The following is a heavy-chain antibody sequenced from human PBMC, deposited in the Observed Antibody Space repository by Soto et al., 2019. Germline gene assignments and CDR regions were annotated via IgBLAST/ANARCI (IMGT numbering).Heavy chain of an antibody. CDR3: AKDQGDIVVVPAAGFDY. Sequence: QVQLVESGGGVVQPGMSLRLSCAASGFTFSSYGMHWVSQAPGKGLVWVAVISYDGSNKYYADSVKGRFTISRDNFKNALYLHMKCLRAEDSAVYYCAKDQGDIVVVPAAGFDYWGQGTLVTVSS. D-gene: IGHD2-2*01. CDR1: GFTFSSYG. V-gene: IGHV3-30*18. CDR2: ISYDGSNK. J-gene: IGHJ4*02.